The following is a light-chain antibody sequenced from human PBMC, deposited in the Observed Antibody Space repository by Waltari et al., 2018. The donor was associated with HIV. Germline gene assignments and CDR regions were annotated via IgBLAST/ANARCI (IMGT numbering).Light chain of an antibody. CDR1: QNIGNY. V-gene: IGKV1-39*01. J-gene: IGKJ2*01. CDR3: QQSYSTPPYT. CDR2: AAT. Sequence: DIQMTQSPLALSSSVGDRVTITCRASQNIGNYVNWYRQKVGEAPEPLVFAATSLHHGVPSRFSASGSGTDFTLTIAGLEPGDFAMYFCQQSYSTPPYTFGQGT.